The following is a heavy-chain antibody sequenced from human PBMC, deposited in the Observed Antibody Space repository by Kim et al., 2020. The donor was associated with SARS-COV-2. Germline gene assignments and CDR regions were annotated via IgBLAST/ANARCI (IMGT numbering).Heavy chain of an antibody. CDR1: GYSFTNCW. J-gene: IGHJ3*02. CDR3: ARQRGVVVTNAFDI. V-gene: IGHV5-51*01. Sequence: GESLKISCKGSGYSFTNCWIGWVRQMPGKGLEWMGIIYPGDSDTRYSPSFQGQVTISADKSISTAYQQWSSLKASDSAMYYCARQRGVVVTNAFDIWGQGTMVTVSS. CDR2: IYPGDSDT. D-gene: IGHD3-22*01.